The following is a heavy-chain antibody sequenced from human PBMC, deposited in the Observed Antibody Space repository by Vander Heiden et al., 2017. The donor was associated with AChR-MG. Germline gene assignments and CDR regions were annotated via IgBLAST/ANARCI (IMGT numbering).Heavy chain of an antibody. D-gene: IGHD2-21*02. J-gene: IGHJ4*02. V-gene: IGHV3-30*18. CDR1: GFTFSSYG. CDR3: AKDGGPVVTKYYFDY. Sequence: QVQLVASGGGVVQPGRSLRLSCAASGFTFSSYGMDLVRQAPGKGLEWVAVIAYDGSNKYYADSVKGRFTISRDNSKNTLYLQMNSLRAEDTAVYYCAKDGGPVVTKYYFDYWGQGTLVTVSS. CDR2: IAYDGSNK.